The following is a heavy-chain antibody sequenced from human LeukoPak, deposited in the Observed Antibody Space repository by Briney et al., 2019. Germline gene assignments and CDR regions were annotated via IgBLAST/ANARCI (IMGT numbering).Heavy chain of an antibody. CDR3: AKGGHYSFFDY. V-gene: IGHV3-23*01. Sequence: PGGSLRLSCAASGFTFSSYAMTWVRQAPGKGLEWVSTISGDGTDKYFADSVKGRFTISRDNSKSTVSLQMNSLRVEDMAVYYCAKGGHYSFFDYWGQGTLVTVSS. J-gene: IGHJ4*02. CDR1: GFTFSSYA. D-gene: IGHD2-15*01. CDR2: ISGDGTDK.